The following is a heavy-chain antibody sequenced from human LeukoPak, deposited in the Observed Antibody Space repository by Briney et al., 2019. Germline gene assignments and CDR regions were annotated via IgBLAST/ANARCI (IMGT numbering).Heavy chain of an antibody. Sequence: GGSLRLSCAASGFTFDDYAMHWVRQAPGKGLEWVSGISWNSGSIGYADSVKGRFTISRDNAKNSLYLQMNSLRAEDTALYYCAKDAGATVYYFDYWGQGTLVSVSA. J-gene: IGHJ4*02. V-gene: IGHV3-9*01. CDR3: AKDAGATVYYFDY. D-gene: IGHD1-26*01. CDR1: GFTFDDYA. CDR2: ISWNSGSI.